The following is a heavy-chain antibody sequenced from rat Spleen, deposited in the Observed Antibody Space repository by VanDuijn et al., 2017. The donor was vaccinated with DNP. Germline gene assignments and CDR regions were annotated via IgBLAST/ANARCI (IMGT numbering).Heavy chain of an antibody. CDR1: GFTFNTYW. J-gene: IGHJ2*01. D-gene: IGHD1-11*01. CDR3: TTDFERGY. CDR2: ITSSGGDS. Sequence: EVQLVESGGDLVQPGKSLKLSCVASGFTFNTYWMSWIRQVPGKGLEWIASITSSGGDSYYPDSVKGRFTISRDNAKTTLYLQMNSLRSEDTATYYCTTDFERGYWGQGVMVTVSS. V-gene: IGHV5-31*01.